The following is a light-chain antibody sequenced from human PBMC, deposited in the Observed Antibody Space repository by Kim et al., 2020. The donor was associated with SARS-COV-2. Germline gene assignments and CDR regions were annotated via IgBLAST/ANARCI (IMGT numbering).Light chain of an antibody. CDR3: CSYTSSSNNWV. CDR1: SSDVGGYKY. CDR2: DDK. Sequence: AIAITGTGTSSDVGGYKYDSRCQQQPGKDPKLMINDDKNRPSEVTKRFPGSKSGRTTALTITRRQAEDEADDYCCSYTSSSNNWVFGGGTQLTVL. V-gene: IGLV2-14*04. J-gene: IGLJ3*02.